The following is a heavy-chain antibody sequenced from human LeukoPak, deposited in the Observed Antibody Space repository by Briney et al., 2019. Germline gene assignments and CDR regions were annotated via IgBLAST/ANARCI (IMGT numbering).Heavy chain of an antibody. CDR1: GFTFSSYS. J-gene: IGHJ6*03. V-gene: IGHV3-21*01. Sequence: GSLRLSCAASGFTFSSYSMNWVRQAPGKGLEWVSSISSSSSYIYYADSVKGRFTISRDNAKNSLYLQMNSLRAEDTAVYYCARDQGSGWSNYYYYMDVWGKGTTVTVSS. D-gene: IGHD6-19*01. CDR3: ARDQGSGWSNYYYYMDV. CDR2: ISSSSSYI.